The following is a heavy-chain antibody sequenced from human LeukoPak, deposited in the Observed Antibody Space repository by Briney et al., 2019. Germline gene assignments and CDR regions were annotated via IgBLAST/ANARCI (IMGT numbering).Heavy chain of an antibody. CDR1: GGSTSSHY. Sequence: PSETLSLTCTVSGGSTSSHYWSWIRQPPGKGLEWIAYLFDSVNTKGNPSPQSRLTLSADTSKNQFSLRLSSVTAADTAVYYCATIKRGSIFGYFDFWGQGIKVTVSS. CDR2: LFDSVNT. J-gene: IGHJ4*02. D-gene: IGHD5-18*01. V-gene: IGHV4-59*11. CDR3: ATIKRGSIFGYFDF.